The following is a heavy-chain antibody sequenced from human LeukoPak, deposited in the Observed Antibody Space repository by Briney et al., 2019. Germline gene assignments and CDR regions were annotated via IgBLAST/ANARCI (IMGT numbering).Heavy chain of an antibody. J-gene: IGHJ4*02. CDR3: AREGDYGDYELDY. D-gene: IGHD4-17*01. Sequence: SVKVSCKASGGTFSSYAISWVRQAPGQGLEWMERIIPILGIANYAQKFQGRVTITADKSTSTACMELSSLRSEDTAVYYCAREGDYGDYELDYWGQGTLVTVSS. CDR2: IIPILGIA. CDR1: GGTFSSYA. V-gene: IGHV1-69*04.